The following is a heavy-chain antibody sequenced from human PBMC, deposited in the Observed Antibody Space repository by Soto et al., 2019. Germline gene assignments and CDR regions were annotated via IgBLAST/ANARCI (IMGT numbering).Heavy chain of an antibody. CDR1: GFSVTTHY. V-gene: IGHV3-53*02. Sequence: EVQLVETGGGLIQPGGSLRLPCLASGFSVTTHYILWVRQPPGKGLEWVSTTFTGGSTHYADSVKGRFSISRDNSKNTVYLQMNNLRVEDTAVYYCAKKPPSSIQGWAFGMDVWGQGTTVSVSS. D-gene: IGHD1-26*01. CDR2: TFTGGST. CDR3: AKKPPSSIQGWAFGMDV. J-gene: IGHJ6*02.